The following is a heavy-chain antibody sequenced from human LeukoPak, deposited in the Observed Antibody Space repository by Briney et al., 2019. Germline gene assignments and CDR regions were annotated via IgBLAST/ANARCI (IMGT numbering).Heavy chain of an antibody. J-gene: IGHJ4*02. CDR1: GFTFSSYS. CDR3: ARADSYGYYGYFDY. Sequence: PGGSLRLSCAASGFTFSSYSMNWVRQAPGKGLEWVSSISSSSSYIYYADSVKGRFTISRDNAKNSLYLQMNSLRAEDTAVYYCARADSYGYYGYFDYWGQGTLVTVSS. V-gene: IGHV3-21*01. D-gene: IGHD5-18*01. CDR2: ISSSSSYI.